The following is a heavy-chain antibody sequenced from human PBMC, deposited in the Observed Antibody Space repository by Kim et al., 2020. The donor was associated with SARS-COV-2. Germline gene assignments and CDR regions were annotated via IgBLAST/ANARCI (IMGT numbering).Heavy chain of an antibody. CDR1: GGSISNYY. J-gene: IGHJ2*01. CDR2: IFYSGSTRST. CDR3: ARHRKGDYSIWYFDL. V-gene: IGHV4-59*08. D-gene: IGHD4-17*01. Sequence: SETLSLTCTVSGGSISNYYWSWIRQPPGKGLEWIGYIFYSGSTRSTNFNPSFNSRVTISVDTSKTQVSLRLTSVTAADTAVYYCARHRKGDYSIWYFDLWGRGTLVSVSS.